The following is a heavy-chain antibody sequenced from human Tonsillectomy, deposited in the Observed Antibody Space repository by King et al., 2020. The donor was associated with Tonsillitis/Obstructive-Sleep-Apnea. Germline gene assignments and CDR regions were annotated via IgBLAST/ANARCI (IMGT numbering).Heavy chain of an antibody. CDR3: ARVRGIRYFDWTHFDY. J-gene: IGHJ4*02. D-gene: IGHD3-9*01. CDR2: IRSKPYGGTT. Sequence: VQLVESGGDLVKPGRSLRLSCTASGFTFGDYAMGWFRQAPGKGLEWVGFIRSKPYGGTTEYAASVKGRFTISRDDSKSIAYLQMNSLKTEDTAVYDCARVRGIRYFDWTHFDYWGQGTLVTVSS. CDR1: GFTFGDYA. V-gene: IGHV3-49*05.